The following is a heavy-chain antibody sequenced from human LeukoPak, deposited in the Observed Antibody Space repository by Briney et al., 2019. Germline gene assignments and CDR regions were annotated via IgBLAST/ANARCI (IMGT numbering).Heavy chain of an antibody. Sequence: SETLSLTCAVSGFSIIRTNLWFLVRPTPGGGVGVFGETYYDGDTNYNPSLKGRFTISRDNSKNPLSLNLTPVTAADTAVYYCARERDVAVHHPFYWGQGTLVTVSS. V-gene: IGHV4-4*02. CDR3: ARERDVAVHHPFY. CDR1: GFSIIRTNL. CDR2: TYYDGDT. J-gene: IGHJ4*02. D-gene: IGHD5-24*01.